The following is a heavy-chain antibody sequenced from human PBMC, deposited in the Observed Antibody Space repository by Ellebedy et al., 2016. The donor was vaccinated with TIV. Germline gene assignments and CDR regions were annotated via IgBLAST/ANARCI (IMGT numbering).Heavy chain of an antibody. CDR1: GFSLSTSGVG. V-gene: IGHV2-5*01. CDR2: IHWNDDK. CDR3: AHSPFKAATGIPLYYFDY. D-gene: IGHD3-10*01. Sequence: SGPTLVKPTQTLTLTCSFSGFSLSTSGVGVGWIRQPPGKALEWLAVIHWNDDKRYSPSLKSRLTITKDTSKNQVVLTMTNMDPVDTATYYCAHSPFKAATGIPLYYFDYWGQGSLVTVSS. J-gene: IGHJ4*02.